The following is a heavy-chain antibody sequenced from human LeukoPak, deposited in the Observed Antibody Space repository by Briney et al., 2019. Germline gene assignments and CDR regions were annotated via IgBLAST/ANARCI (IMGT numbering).Heavy chain of an antibody. CDR3: ARDHQIHYFDY. V-gene: IGHV1-18*01. CDR2: IGAYNGNT. Sequence: VASVKVSCKASGYTFTSYGISWVRQAPGQGLEWMGWIGAYNGNTNYAQKLQGRVTMTTDTSTSTAYMELRSLRSDDTAVYYCARDHQIHYFDYWGQGTLVTVSS. CDR1: GYTFTSYG. J-gene: IGHJ4*02.